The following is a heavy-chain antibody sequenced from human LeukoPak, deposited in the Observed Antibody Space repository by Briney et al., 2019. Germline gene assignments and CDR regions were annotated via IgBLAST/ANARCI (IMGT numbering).Heavy chain of an antibody. CDR2: ISNPDSGR. Sequence: PGGSLRLSCAASGFTFSADAMAWVRQAPGKGLEWVSSISNPDSGRYYADSVGGRFTTSEDNSKTTLYLQMSSMRAEDTAVYYCAKDDYDSSGYYCLHDYWGQGTLVTVSS. D-gene: IGHD3-22*01. CDR1: GFTFSADA. V-gene: IGHV3-23*01. J-gene: IGHJ4*02. CDR3: AKDDYDSSGYYCLHDY.